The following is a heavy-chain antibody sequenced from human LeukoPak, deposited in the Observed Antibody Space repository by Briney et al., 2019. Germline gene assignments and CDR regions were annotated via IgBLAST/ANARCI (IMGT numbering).Heavy chain of an antibody. J-gene: IGHJ6*03. CDR3: ARGTVFGVVITRDYYYYMDV. V-gene: IGHV4-34*01. CDR2: INHSGST. Sequence: PSETLSLTCAVYGGSFSGCYWSWIRQPPGKGLEWIGEINHSGSTNYNPSLKSRVTISVDTSKNQFSLKLSSVTAADTAVYYCARGTVFGVVITRDYYYYMDVWGKGTTVTVSS. D-gene: IGHD3-3*01. CDR1: GGSFSGCY.